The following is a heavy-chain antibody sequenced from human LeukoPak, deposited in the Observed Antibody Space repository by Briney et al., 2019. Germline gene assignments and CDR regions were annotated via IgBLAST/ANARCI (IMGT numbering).Heavy chain of an antibody. CDR2: ISAYNGNT. CDR3: ARGTASGYYQLGMDV. Sequence: ASVRVSCKASGYTFTSYGISWVRQAPGQGLEWMGWISAYNGNTNYAQKLQGRVTMTTDTSTSTAYMELGSLRSDDTAVYYCARGTASGYYQLGMDVWGQGTTVTVSS. D-gene: IGHD3-3*01. V-gene: IGHV1-18*01. CDR1: GYTFTSYG. J-gene: IGHJ6*02.